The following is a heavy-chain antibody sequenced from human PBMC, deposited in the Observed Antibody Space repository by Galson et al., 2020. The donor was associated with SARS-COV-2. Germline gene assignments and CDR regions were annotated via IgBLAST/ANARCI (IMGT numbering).Heavy chain of an antibody. CDR1: GASISSGDFY. D-gene: IGHD2-21*01. Sequence: SETLSLTCTVSGASISSGDFYWSWIRQPPGQGLEWIGYIYYSGTTFYNPSFQSRISISVDTSKNQFSLKLSSATTADTAIYYCARSAPVFPYWYFDLWGRGTLATVSS. CDR3: ARSAPVFPYWYFDL. CDR2: IYYSGTT. V-gene: IGHV4-30-4*08. J-gene: IGHJ2*01.